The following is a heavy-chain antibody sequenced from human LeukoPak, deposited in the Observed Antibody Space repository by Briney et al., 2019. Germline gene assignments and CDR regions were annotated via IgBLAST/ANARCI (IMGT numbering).Heavy chain of an antibody. CDR1: GFTFTDYW. CDR3: ARDEPDY. CDR2: IKQDGSVK. V-gene: IGHV3-7*01. Sequence: TGGSLRLSCAASGFTFTDYWMTWVRQAPGKGLEWVANIKQDGSVKYYVDSVKGRFTISRDNAQNSLYLQMNSLRAEDTAVYYCARDEPDYWGQGTLVTVX. J-gene: IGHJ4*02.